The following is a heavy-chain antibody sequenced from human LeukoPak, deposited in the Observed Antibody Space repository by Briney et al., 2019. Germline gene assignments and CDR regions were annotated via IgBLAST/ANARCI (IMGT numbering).Heavy chain of an antibody. CDR1: GGSFSGYY. J-gene: IGHJ5*02. CDR3: ARGLIGGYDYDPKRWFDP. Sequence: SETLSLTCAVYGGSFSGYYWSWIRQPPGKGLEWIGEINHSGSTNYNPSLKSRVTISVDTSKNQFSLKLSSVTAADTAVYYCARGLIGGYDYDPKRWFDPWGQGTLVTVSS. D-gene: IGHD5-12*01. CDR2: INHSGST. V-gene: IGHV4-34*01.